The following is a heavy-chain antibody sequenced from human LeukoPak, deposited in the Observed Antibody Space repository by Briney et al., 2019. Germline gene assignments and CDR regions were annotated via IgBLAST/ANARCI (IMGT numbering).Heavy chain of an antibody. CDR1: KFTFHTYL. Sequence: GGSLRLSCAGSKFTFHTYLMSWVRQAPGKGLEWVSSISGSGATTDYAGSVKGRFTISRDNVNKTLYLEMSSLRAEDTAVYFCAKDPRATGPYFFDDWGQGALVTVSS. CDR3: AKDPRATGPYFFDD. V-gene: IGHV3-23*01. CDR2: ISGSGATT. D-gene: IGHD2-21*01. J-gene: IGHJ4*02.